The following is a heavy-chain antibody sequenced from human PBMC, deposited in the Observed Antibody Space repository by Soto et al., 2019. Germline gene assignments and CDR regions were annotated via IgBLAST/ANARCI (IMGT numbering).Heavy chain of an antibody. CDR2: IIPIFGTA. V-gene: IGHV1-69*12. Sequence: QVQLVQSGAEVKKPGSSVKVSCKASGGTFSSYAISWVRQAPGQGLEWMGGIIPIFGTANYAQKFQGRVTSTADESTSTAYRELSSLRSDDTAVYYCASSPNYYDSSGYNFQHWGQGTLVTVSS. J-gene: IGHJ1*01. CDR3: ASSPNYYDSSGYNFQH. D-gene: IGHD3-22*01. CDR1: GGTFSSYA.